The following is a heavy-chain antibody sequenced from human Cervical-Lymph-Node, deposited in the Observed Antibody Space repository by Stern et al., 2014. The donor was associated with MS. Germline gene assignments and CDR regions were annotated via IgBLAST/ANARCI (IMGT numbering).Heavy chain of an antibody. J-gene: IGHJ3*01. Sequence: VQLVESGAEVKKPGSSVKVSCKASGGSFTRKTLSWVRQAPGQGLEWMGGIIPSFGAAKSAPKFQGRVTITADESTSTAYMELTSLRFGDTAVYYCTRDGDYDAFEVWGQGTMVIVSS. CDR2: IIPSFGAA. CDR1: GGSFTRKT. D-gene: IGHD4-17*01. V-gene: IGHV1-69*01. CDR3: TRDGDYDAFEV.